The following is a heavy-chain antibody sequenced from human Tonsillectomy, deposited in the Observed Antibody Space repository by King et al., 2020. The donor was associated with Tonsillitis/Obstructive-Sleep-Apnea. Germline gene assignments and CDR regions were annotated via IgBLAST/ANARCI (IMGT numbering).Heavy chain of an antibody. Sequence: VQLVESGGGVVQPGRSLRLSCAASGFTFSSCGMHWVRQAPGKGLEWVAVIWYDGSNKYYADSVKGRFTISRDNSKNTLYMQMTSLRAEDTAVYYCARDLGYDFWSGYYTGAFDIWGQGTMVTVSS. J-gene: IGHJ3*02. V-gene: IGHV3-33*01. D-gene: IGHD3-3*01. CDR2: IWYDGSNK. CDR1: GFTFSSCG. CDR3: ARDLGYDFWSGYYTGAFDI.